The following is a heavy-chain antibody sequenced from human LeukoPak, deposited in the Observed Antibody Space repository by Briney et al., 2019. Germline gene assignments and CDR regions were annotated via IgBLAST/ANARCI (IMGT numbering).Heavy chain of an antibody. Sequence: GGSLRLSCAASGFTFSSYAMSWVRQAPGKGLEWVAVILYDGSNKYYVDSVKGRFTISRDNSMNTLSLQMSSLKGDDTAVYYCARDSGRRQAVLGDYYFDFWGQGTLVTVSS. V-gene: IGHV3-30*03. CDR2: ILYDGSNK. CDR3: ARDSGRRQAVLGDYYFDF. J-gene: IGHJ4*02. CDR1: GFTFSSYA. D-gene: IGHD3-16*01.